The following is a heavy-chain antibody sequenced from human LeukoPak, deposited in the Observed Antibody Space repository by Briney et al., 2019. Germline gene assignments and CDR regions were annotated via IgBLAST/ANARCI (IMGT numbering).Heavy chain of an antibody. Sequence: SQTLSLTCTVSGGSISSGGYYWSWIRQPPGKGLEWIGYIYHSGSTYYNPSLKSRVTISVDRSKNQFSLKLSSVTAADTAVYYCARSLDDAFDIWGQGTMVTVSS. CDR3: ARSLDDAFDI. V-gene: IGHV4-30-2*01. CDR2: IYHSGST. J-gene: IGHJ3*02. CDR1: GGSISSGGYY.